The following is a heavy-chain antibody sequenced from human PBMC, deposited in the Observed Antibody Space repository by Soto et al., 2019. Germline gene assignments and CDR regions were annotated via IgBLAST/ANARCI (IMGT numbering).Heavy chain of an antibody. CDR1: GFSLTSSGVA. V-gene: IGHV2-5*01. Sequence: QITLTESGPTLVTPTQTLTLTCSFSGFSLTSSGVAVGWFRQPPGQAPEWLSLIYWNDDKRYSPSLRSRLSGTGDASKNQVVLTLADADAADSGTYYCAHRPTSTEDFYFDSWGQGTLVTVSS. J-gene: IGHJ4*02. CDR2: IYWNDDK. CDR3: AHRPTSTEDFYFDS.